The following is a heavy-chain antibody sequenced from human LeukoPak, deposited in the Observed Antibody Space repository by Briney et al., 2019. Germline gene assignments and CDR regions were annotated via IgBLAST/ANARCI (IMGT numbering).Heavy chain of an antibody. J-gene: IGHJ3*02. V-gene: IGHV1-2*02. CDR3: ARSTRIQLWLSDAFDI. D-gene: IGHD5-18*01. CDR1: GYTFTGYY. Sequence: ASVKVSCKASGYTFTGYYMHWVRPAPGQGLEWMGWINPNSGGTNYAQKFQGRVTMTRDTSISTAYMELSRLRSDDTAAYYCARSTRIQLWLSDAFDIWGQGTMVTVSS. CDR2: INPNSGGT.